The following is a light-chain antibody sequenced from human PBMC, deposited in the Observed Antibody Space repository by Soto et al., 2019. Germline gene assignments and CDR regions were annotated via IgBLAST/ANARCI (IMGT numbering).Light chain of an antibody. J-gene: IGLJ1*01. CDR3: QSYDSSLSGSV. Sequence: QSVVRQPRSVSGSPGQRVSISCTGSSSNIGARYVVYWYQQLPGTAPKLLVSGVNDRPSGVPDRFSGSTSGTSASLAITGLQAEDEADYYCQSYDSSLSGSVFGTGTKVTVL. V-gene: IGLV1-40*01. CDR1: SSNIGARYV. CDR2: GVN.